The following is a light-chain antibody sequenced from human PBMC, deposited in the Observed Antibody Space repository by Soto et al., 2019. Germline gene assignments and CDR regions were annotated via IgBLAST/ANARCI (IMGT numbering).Light chain of an antibody. CDR3: QQYGDSPLT. CDR1: QTVSGSY. J-gene: IGKJ4*01. CDR2: GAS. Sequence: ENVLTQSPGTLSLSPGERATLSCRASQTVSGSYVAWYQQKPGQTPRLLIYGASSRATRIPDRFSGSGSGTDFTLTISRLEPEDFAVYHCQQYGDSPLTFGGGTKVEIK. V-gene: IGKV3-20*01.